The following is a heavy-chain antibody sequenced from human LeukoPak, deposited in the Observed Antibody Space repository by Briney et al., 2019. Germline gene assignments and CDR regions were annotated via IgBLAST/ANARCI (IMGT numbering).Heavy chain of an antibody. D-gene: IGHD3-3*01. CDR1: GGSISSGGYY. V-gene: IGHV4-31*03. Sequence: SETLSLTCTVSGGSISSGGYYWSWIRQHPGKGLEWIGDIYYSGSTYYNPSLKSRVTISVDTSKNQFSLKLSSVTAADTAVYYCASTPRPTYDFWSGYYYSHGAFDIWGQGTMVTVSS. J-gene: IGHJ3*02. CDR3: ASTPRPTYDFWSGYYYSHGAFDI. CDR2: IYYSGST.